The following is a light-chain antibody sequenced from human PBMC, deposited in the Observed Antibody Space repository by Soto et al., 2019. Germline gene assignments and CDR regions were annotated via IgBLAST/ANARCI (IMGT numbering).Light chain of an antibody. J-gene: IGLJ1*01. CDR1: SSDVGSYNL. Sequence: QSVLTQPASVSGSPGQSITISCTGTSSDVGSYNLVSWYQQHPGRAPKFIIYEGTKRPSGVSNRFSGSKSGNTASLTISGLQAEDEADYYCCSYAGSSTYVFGTGTKVTVL. CDR2: EGT. V-gene: IGLV2-23*01. CDR3: CSYAGSSTYV.